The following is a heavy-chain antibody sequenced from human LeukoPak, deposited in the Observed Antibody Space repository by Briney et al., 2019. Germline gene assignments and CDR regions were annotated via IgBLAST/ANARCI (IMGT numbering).Heavy chain of an antibody. V-gene: IGHV3-21*01. D-gene: IGHD2-8*02. CDR1: GFIFSSYS. J-gene: IGHJ4*02. CDR2: ISGSSSSI. CDR3: AKKRDGGVSEPPDY. Sequence: GSLILSCAASGFIFSSYSMNWVRQAPGKGLEWVSCISGSSSSIYSADSVKGRFTISRGHSKNTVHLQMNSLRVEDTAVYYCAKKRDGGVSEPPDYWGQGTLVTVSS.